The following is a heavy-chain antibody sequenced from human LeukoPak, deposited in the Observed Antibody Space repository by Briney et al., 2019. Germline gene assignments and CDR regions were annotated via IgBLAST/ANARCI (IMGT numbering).Heavy chain of an antibody. CDR1: GFTFSDYA. CDR2: INSNSKTI. CDR3: ARDNGAEYFQH. Sequence: GGSLRLSCAASGFTFSDYAMNWVRQAPGKGLEWVSFINSNSKTIYYADSVKGRFTISRDNAKKSLYLEMNSLRAEDTAVYYCARDNGAEYFQHWGQGTLVTVSS. V-gene: IGHV3-48*01. J-gene: IGHJ1*01.